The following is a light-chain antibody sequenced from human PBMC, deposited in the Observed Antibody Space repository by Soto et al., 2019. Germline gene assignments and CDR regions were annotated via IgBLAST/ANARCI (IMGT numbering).Light chain of an antibody. Sequence: QSALTQPASVSASPGQSVTISCTGSTSDIGYVSWYQQHPGKAPKLIIYEVTKRPSGVPDRFSGSQSGNSASLTVSGLQAEDEAIYYCSSYAGSDTFVVFGGGTKLTVL. V-gene: IGLV2-8*01. J-gene: IGLJ2*01. CDR3: SSYAGSDTFVV. CDR1: TSDIGY. CDR2: EVT.